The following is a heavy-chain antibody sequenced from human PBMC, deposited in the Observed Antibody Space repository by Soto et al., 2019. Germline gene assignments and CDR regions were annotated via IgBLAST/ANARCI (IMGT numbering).Heavy chain of an antibody. J-gene: IGHJ4*02. CDR2: IYYSGST. D-gene: IGHD6-19*01. Sequence: TSETLSLTCTVSGGSISSGDYYWSWIRQPPGKGLEWIGYIYYSGSTYYNPSLKSRVTISVDTSKNQFSLKLSSVTAADTAVYYCARTYSSGWPPVDYWGQGTLVTVSS. CDR3: ARTYSSGWPPVDY. V-gene: IGHV4-30-4*01. CDR1: GGSISSGDYY.